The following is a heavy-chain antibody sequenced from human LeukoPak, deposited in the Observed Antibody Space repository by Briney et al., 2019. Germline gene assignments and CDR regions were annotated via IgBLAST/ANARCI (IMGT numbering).Heavy chain of an antibody. CDR3: ARDLDRAVAGPFDY. J-gene: IGHJ4*02. Sequence: SETLSLTCTVSGYSISSGYYWGWIRQPPGKGLEWIGSIYHSGSTYYNPSLKSRVTISVDTSKNQFSLKLSSVTAADTAVYYCARDLDRAVAGPFDYWGQGTLVTVSS. D-gene: IGHD6-19*01. V-gene: IGHV4-38-2*02. CDR2: IYHSGST. CDR1: GYSISSGYY.